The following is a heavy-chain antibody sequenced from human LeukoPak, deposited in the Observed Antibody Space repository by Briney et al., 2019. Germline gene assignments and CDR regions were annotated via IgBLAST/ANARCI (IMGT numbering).Heavy chain of an antibody. J-gene: IGHJ4*02. CDR2: IWPGDSET. CDR1: GYSFTSFY. CDR3: ARQRDGTYASYCFDS. D-gene: IGHD2-2*01. Sequence: GESLQISCQGSGYSFTSFYIGWVRQLPGKGLEWLGIIWPGDSETRYSPPFQGQVTISVDKSTSTAYLQWSSLRASDTAIYYCARQRDGTYASYCFDSWGQGTLVTVSS. V-gene: IGHV5-51*01.